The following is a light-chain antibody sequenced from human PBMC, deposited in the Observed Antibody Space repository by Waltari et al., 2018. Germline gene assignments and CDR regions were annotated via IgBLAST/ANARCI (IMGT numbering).Light chain of an antibody. J-gene: IGKJ1*01. CDR1: QSVSSIY. CDR3: QQHGSSPWT. V-gene: IGKV3-20*01. CDR2: SAS. Sequence: EIVLTQSPGTLSLSPGERATLPCRASQSVSSIYLAWYQQKAGQAPRLLISSASTRATGIPDRFSGSGSGTDFTLTISRLEPEDFAVYYCQQHGSSPWTFGQGTKVEIK.